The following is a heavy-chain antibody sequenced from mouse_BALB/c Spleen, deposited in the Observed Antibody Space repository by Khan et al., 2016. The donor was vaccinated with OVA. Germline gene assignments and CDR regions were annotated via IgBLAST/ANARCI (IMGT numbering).Heavy chain of an antibody. D-gene: IGHD1-1*01. CDR1: GYSITSDYA. Sequence: EVQLVESGPGLVKPSQSLSLTCTVTGYSITSDYAWNWIRKFPGNKLEWMGYISYSGNTKYNPSLKSRFSITRDTSKNQFFLQLNSVTIEDTATYYCARVYGGYFDYWGQGTTLTVSS. J-gene: IGHJ2*01. CDR3: ARVYGGYFDY. V-gene: IGHV3-2*02. CDR2: ISYSGNT.